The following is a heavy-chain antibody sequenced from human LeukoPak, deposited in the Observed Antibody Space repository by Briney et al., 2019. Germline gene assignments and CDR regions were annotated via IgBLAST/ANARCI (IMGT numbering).Heavy chain of an antibody. CDR3: AKDLVRDFWSGYYTGMAFDI. D-gene: IGHD3-3*01. V-gene: IGHV3-9*01. CDR2: ISWNSGSI. Sequence: GGSLRLSCAASGFTFDDYAMHWVRQAPGKGLEWVSGISWNSGSIGYADSVKGRFTISRDNSKNTLYLQMNSLRAEDTAVYYCAKDLVRDFWSGYYTGMAFDIWGQGTMVTVSS. CDR1: GFTFDDYA. J-gene: IGHJ3*02.